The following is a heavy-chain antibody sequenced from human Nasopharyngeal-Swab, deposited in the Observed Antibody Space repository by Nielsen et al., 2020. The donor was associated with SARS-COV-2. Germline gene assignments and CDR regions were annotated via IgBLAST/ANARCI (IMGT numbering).Heavy chain of an antibody. CDR3: AKGQGSYYYYMDV. V-gene: IGHV3-23*01. CDR2: ISPSGDST. D-gene: IGHD3-10*01. Sequence: VRQAPGKGLQWVSSISPSGDSTYNADSVKGRFTLLRDTSVNTLYLQMNSLRAEDTAVYYCAKGQGSYYYYMDVWGKGTTVTVSS. J-gene: IGHJ6*03.